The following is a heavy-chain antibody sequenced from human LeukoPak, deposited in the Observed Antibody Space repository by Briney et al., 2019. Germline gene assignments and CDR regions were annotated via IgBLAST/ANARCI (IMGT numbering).Heavy chain of an antibody. Sequence: GGSLRLSCAASGFIFDDYSMHWVRQAPGKGLEWVSLISWDGGSTYYADSVKGRFTISRDNNKNSLYLQMNSLRTEDTALYYCAKDMSRTYYDYFDYWGQGTLVTVCS. D-gene: IGHD3-10*01. CDR2: ISWDGGST. J-gene: IGHJ4*02. V-gene: IGHV3-43*01. CDR1: GFIFDDYS. CDR3: AKDMSRTYYDYFDY.